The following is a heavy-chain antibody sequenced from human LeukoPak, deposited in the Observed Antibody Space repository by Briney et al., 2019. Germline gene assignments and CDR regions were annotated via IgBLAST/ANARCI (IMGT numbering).Heavy chain of an antibody. V-gene: IGHV1-2*02. D-gene: IGHD5-24*01. Sequence: GASVKVSCKASGYTFTGYYMHWVRQAPGQGLEWMGWINPNSVGTNYAQKFQGRVTMTRDTSISTAYMELSRLRSDDTAVYYCERLSEMATTDFDYWGQGTLVTVSS. CDR1: GYTFTGYY. J-gene: IGHJ4*02. CDR2: INPNSVGT. CDR3: ERLSEMATTDFDY.